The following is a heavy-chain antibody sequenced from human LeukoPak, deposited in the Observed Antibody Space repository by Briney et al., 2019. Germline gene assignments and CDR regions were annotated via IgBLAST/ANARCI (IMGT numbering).Heavy chain of an antibody. CDR3: ARDPGDDFVVPGDP. J-gene: IGHJ5*02. D-gene: IGHD2-2*01. CDR2: ISYDGSNK. CDR1: GFTFSSYA. Sequence: GGSLRLSCAASGFTFSSYAMHWVRQAPGKGLEWVAVISYDGSNKYYADSVKGRFTISRDNSKNTLYLQMNSLRAEDTAVYYCARDPGDDFVVPGDPWGQGTLVTVSS. V-gene: IGHV3-30-3*01.